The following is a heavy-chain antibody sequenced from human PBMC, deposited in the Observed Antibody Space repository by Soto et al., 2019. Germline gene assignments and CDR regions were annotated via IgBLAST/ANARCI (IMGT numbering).Heavy chain of an antibody. V-gene: IGHV5-51*01. D-gene: IGHD2-21*01. CDR2: IYPGDSDT. CDR1: RYSFTTKW. Sequence: XESLTMSCKGSRYSFTTKWLGWVRQMPGKGLEWMGVIYPGDSDTRYRPSFQGQVAISADKSINTAYLQWSSMKASDTAMYYCARHSGVAEDGTHWGQGTLVTVSS. CDR3: ARHSGVAEDGTH. J-gene: IGHJ1*01.